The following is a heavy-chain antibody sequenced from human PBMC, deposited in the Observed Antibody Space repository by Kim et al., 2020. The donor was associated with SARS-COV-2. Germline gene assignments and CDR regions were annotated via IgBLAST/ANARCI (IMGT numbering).Heavy chain of an antibody. V-gene: IGHV4-59*09. D-gene: IGHD6-19*01. CDR3: ARGWEYGSGWPRIWDY. Sequence: LKNRVTISVDTSKNQFSLRLSSVTAADTAVYYCARGWEYGSGWPRIWDYWGQGTLVTVSS. J-gene: IGHJ4*02.